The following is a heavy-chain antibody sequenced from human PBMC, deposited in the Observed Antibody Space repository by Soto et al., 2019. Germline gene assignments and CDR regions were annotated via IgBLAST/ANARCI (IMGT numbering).Heavy chain of an antibody. D-gene: IGHD3-22*01. CDR1: GGTFSSYA. V-gene: IGHV1-69*13. Sequence: GASVKVSCKASGGTFSSYAISWVRQAPGQGLEWMGGIIPIFGTANYAQKFQGRVTITADESTSTAYMELSSLRSEDTAVYYCAREGRSVVITAYYYYCGMDVWGQGTTVTVSS. CDR3: AREGRSVVITAYYYYCGMDV. CDR2: IIPIFGTA. J-gene: IGHJ6*02.